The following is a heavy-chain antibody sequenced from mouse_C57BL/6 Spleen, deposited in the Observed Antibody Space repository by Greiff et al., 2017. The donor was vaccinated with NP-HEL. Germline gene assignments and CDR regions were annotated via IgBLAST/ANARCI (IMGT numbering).Heavy chain of an antibody. D-gene: IGHD2-4*01. CDR1: GYAFSSYW. Sequence: QVQLKQSGAELVKPGASVKISCKASGYAFSSYWMNWVKQRPGKGLEWIGQIYPGDGDTNYNGKFKGKATLTADKSSSTAYMQLISLTSEDSAVYFCARRDYDYGDYWGQGTTLTVSS. CDR3: ARRDYDYGDY. CDR2: IYPGDGDT. V-gene: IGHV1-80*01. J-gene: IGHJ2*01.